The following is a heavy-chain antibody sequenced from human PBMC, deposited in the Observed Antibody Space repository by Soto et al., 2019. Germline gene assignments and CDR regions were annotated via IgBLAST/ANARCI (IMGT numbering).Heavy chain of an antibody. CDR2: FNPEDGET. CDR3: ATGGGGTAYYYGMDV. Sequence: ASVKVSCKVSGYTLTELSMHWVRQAPGKGLEWMGGFNPEDGETIYAQKFQGRVTMTEDTSTDTAYMELSSLRSEDTAVYYCATGGGGTAYYYGMDVWGQGTTVTVSS. V-gene: IGHV1-24*01. D-gene: IGHD1-1*01. J-gene: IGHJ6*02. CDR1: GYTLTELS.